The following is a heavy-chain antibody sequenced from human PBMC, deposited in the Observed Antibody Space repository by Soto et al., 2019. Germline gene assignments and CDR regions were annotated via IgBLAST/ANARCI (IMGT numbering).Heavy chain of an antibody. CDR3: AKNGCSYPACYPYYYYVDV. J-gene: IGHJ6*03. Sequence: VQLLELGGGLVQPGGSLGLSFPASGLGLCDSAVTWVRRAPGKGLEWVSVLTVTGAGASYPDSVKGRLTISRDISKSTLYLQMNSLRAEDTAVYYCAKNGCSYPACYPYYYYVDVWGRGTTVTVSS. D-gene: IGHD2-15*01. CDR2: LTVTGAGA. V-gene: IGHV3-23*01. CDR1: GLGLCDSA.